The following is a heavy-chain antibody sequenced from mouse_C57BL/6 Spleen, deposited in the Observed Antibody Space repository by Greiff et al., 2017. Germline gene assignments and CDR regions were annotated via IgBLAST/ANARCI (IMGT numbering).Heavy chain of an antibody. CDR3: ARQAGLLGYFDY. V-gene: IGHV5-12*01. J-gene: IGHJ2*01. D-gene: IGHD1-1*01. CDR1: GFTFSDYY. CDR2: ISNGGGST. Sequence: DVMLVESGGGLVQPGGSLKLSCAASGFTFSDYYMSWVRQTPEKRLEWVAYISNGGGSTYYPDTVKGRFTISRDNAKNTLYLQMSRLKSEDTAMYYCARQAGLLGYFDYWGQGTTLTVSS.